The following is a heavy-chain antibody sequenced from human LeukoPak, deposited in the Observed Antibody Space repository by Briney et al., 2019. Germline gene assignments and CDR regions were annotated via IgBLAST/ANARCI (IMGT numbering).Heavy chain of an antibody. D-gene: IGHD3-10*01. CDR3: AKRGVVIRGILVIGYHQEAYHYDF. V-gene: IGHV3-23*01. Sequence: PGGSLRLFCVVYGITLSNYAMTCVRQAPGEGLEWGLYINERGGSTTYAHSVKGRFTISRDTSLNTLYLQMNNLRAEDTAVYFCAKRGVVIRGILVIGYHQEAYHYDFWGQGVLVTVSS. CDR2: INERGGST. CDR1: GITLSNYA. J-gene: IGHJ4*02.